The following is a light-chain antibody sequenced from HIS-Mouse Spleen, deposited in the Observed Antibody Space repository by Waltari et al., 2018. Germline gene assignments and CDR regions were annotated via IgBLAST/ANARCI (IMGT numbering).Light chain of an antibody. J-gene: IGKJ1*01. CDR1: QSISSW. CDR3: QQYNSYWT. V-gene: IGKV1-5*03. CDR2: KAS. Sequence: DIQMTQSPSTLSASVGDRVTITCRASQSISSWLAWYQQKPGKAPKLLIYKASSLESWVPSRFSGSGSGTEFTLTISSLQPEDFATYYCQQYNSYWTFGQGTKVEIK.